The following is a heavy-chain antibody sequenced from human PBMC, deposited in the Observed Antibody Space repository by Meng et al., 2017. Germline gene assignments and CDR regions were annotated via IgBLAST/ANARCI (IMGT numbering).Heavy chain of an antibody. Sequence: VRLQQWGAGLLKPSETLSLTCAVYGGSSSGYYWSWIRQPPGKGLEWIGEINHSGSTNYNPSLKSRVTISVDTSKNQFSLKLSSVTAADTAVYYCARGSGAYSSSWYSRNDAFDIWGQGTMVTVSS. CDR3: ARGSGAYSSSWYSRNDAFDI. V-gene: IGHV4-34*01. J-gene: IGHJ3*02. D-gene: IGHD6-13*01. CDR1: GGSSSGYY. CDR2: INHSGST.